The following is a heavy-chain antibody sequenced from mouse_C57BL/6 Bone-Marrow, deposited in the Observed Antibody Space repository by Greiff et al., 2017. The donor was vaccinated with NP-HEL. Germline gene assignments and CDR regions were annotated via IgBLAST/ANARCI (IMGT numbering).Heavy chain of an antibody. CDR1: GYTFTSYW. CDR3: ARLWACITKGENFGY. Sequence: VQLQQPGAELVKPGASVKLSCKASGYTFTSYWMHWVKQRPGQGLEWIGMIHPNSGSTNYNEKFKSKATLTVDKSSSTAYMQLSSLTSVVAAVYYCARLWACITKGENFGYWGQGTTLTVSS. CDR2: IHPNSGST. D-gene: IGHD1-1*01. J-gene: IGHJ2*01. V-gene: IGHV1-64*01.